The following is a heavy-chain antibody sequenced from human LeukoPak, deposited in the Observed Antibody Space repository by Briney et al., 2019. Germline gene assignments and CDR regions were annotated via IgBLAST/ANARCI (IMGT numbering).Heavy chain of an antibody. D-gene: IGHD6-19*01. Sequence: SETLSLTCTVSGGSISTYYWSWIRQPPGKGLEWIGYIYYSGSTNYNPSLKSRVTISVDTSKNQFSLKLSSVTAADTAMYYCARGSSAWAYNWFDPWGQGTLVTISS. CDR1: GGSISTYY. J-gene: IGHJ5*02. CDR3: ARGSSAWAYNWFDP. CDR2: IYYSGST. V-gene: IGHV4-59*01.